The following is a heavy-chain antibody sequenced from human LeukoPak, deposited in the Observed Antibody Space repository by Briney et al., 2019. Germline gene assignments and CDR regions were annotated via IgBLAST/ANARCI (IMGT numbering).Heavy chain of an antibody. CDR2: IYYSGST. Sequence: PSETLSLTCTVSGGSISSYYWSWIRQPPGKGLEWIGYIYYSGSTNYNPSLKSRVTISVDTSKNQFSLKLSSVTAAGTAVYYCARGFGYCSGGSCYLGIFDYWGQGTLVTVSS. CDR1: GGSISSYY. J-gene: IGHJ4*02. V-gene: IGHV4-59*12. CDR3: ARGFGYCSGGSCYLGIFDY. D-gene: IGHD2-15*01.